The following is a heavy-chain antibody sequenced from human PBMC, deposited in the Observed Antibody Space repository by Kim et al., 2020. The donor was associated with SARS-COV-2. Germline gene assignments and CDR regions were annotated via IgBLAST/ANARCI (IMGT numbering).Heavy chain of an antibody. Sequence: GGSLRLSCAASGFTFSSYSMNWVRQAPGKGLEWVSSISSSSSYIYYADSVKGRFTISRDNAKNSLYLQMNSLRAEDTAVYYCARGTNYYDSSGYPDYWGQGNLIPAPS. J-gene: IGHJ4*02. CDR3: ARGTNYYDSSGYPDY. CDR2: ISSSSSYI. V-gene: IGHV3-21*01. D-gene: IGHD3-22*01. CDR1: GFTFSSYS.